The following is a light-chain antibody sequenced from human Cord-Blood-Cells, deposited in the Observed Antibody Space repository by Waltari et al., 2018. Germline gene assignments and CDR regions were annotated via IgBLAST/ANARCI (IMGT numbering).Light chain of an antibody. CDR2: VDS. Sequence: QSALTQLRTASGSPGQSVTISCTGTSSADGGHNHLSWYQQHPGKAPKLMFYVDSIRPAGVPDRFSGSKSDTTASLTMSGLQAEDEADYCCCSYAGSYTDVIFGGGTKLTVL. J-gene: IGLJ2*01. V-gene: IGLV2-11*01. CDR3: CSYAGSYTDVI. CDR1: SSADGGHNH.